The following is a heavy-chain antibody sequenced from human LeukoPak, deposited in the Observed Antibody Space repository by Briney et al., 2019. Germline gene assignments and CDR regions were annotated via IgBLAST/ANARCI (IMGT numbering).Heavy chain of an antibody. J-gene: IGHJ4*02. CDR2: INPNSGGT. CDR1: GYTFTGYY. CDR3: ATLIVGASGVFDY. V-gene: IGHV1-2*02. D-gene: IGHD1-26*01. Sequence: ASVKVSCKASGYTFTGYYMHWVRQAPGQGLEWMGWINPNSGGTNYAQKFQGRVTMTEDTSTDTAYMELSSLRSEDTAVYYCATLIVGASGVFDYWGQGTLVTVSS.